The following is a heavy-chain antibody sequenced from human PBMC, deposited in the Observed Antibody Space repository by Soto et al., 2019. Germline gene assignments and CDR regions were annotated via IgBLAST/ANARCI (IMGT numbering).Heavy chain of an antibody. CDR3: ARMVRGSNIDYYHYMDV. CDR1: GYTFTSHG. Sequence: QVQLVQSGAVMKKPGASVKVSCKASGYTFTSHGLSWVRQAPGQGLEWMGWISASNGDTNYAQKYQGRVTVTTDTSTSTGYMELRSPRSEDTAGYYWARMVRGSNIDYYHYMDVWGEGTTVTVSS. D-gene: IGHD3-10*01. V-gene: IGHV1-18*01. CDR2: ISASNGDT. J-gene: IGHJ6*03.